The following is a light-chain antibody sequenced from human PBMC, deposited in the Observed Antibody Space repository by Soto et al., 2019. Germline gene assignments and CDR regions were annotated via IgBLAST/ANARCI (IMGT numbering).Light chain of an antibody. V-gene: IGKV3-20*01. CDR2: GAS. CDR1: QSVSSSY. Sequence: EIVLTQSPGTLSLSPGERATLSCRASQSVSSSYLAWYQQKPGQAPRLLIYGASSRATGIPDRFSGSGSGTDFTLYISSLEPEDFAVYYCQQYGSSPITFGHGTRLEIK. CDR3: QQYGSSPIT. J-gene: IGKJ5*01.